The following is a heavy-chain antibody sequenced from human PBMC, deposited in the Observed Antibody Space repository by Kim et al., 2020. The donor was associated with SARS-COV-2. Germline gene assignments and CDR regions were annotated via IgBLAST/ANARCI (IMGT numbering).Heavy chain of an antibody. Sequence: SETLSLTCAVYGGSFSGYYWSWIRQPPGKGLEWIGEINHSGSTNYNPSLKSRVTISVDTSKNQFSLKLSSVTAADTAVYYCARFYKVPAAIRVSGMDVWGQGTTVTVSS. V-gene: IGHV4-34*01. CDR1: GGSFSGYY. D-gene: IGHD2-2*02. CDR2: INHSGST. CDR3: ARFYKVPAAIRVSGMDV. J-gene: IGHJ6*02.